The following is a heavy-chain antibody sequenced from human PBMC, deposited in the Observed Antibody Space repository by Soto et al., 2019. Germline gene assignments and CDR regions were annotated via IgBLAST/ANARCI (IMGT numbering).Heavy chain of an antibody. D-gene: IGHD3-10*01. Sequence: ASVKVSCKASGDTFTTYDINWVRQATGHGLEWVGWINPNSGNIGYAQRFQGRVTMTRDTAIRTAYMEVSSLRSDDTAVYYCARGRASGSYYLLDYWGQGTLVTVSS. CDR2: INPNSGNI. CDR1: GDTFTTYD. J-gene: IGHJ4*02. CDR3: ARGRASGSYYLLDY. V-gene: IGHV1-8*01.